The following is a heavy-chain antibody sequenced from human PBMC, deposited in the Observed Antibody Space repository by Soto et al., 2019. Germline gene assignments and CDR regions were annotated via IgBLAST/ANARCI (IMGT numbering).Heavy chain of an antibody. CDR2: ISAYNGNT. D-gene: IGHD3-16*02. CDR3: ARDVTYYDYIWGSYRYTGSDY. CDR1: GYTFTSYG. J-gene: IGHJ4*02. Sequence: QVQLVQSGAEVKKPGASVKVSCKASGYTFTSYGISWVRQAPGQGLEWMGWISAYNGNTNYAQKLQGRVTMTTDTSTSTAYMELRSLRSEDTAVYYCARDVTYYDYIWGSYRYTGSDYWGQGTLVTVSS. V-gene: IGHV1-18*01.